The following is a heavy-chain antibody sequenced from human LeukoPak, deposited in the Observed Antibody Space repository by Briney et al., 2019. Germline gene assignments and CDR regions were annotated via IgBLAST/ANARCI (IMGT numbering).Heavy chain of an antibody. CDR2: IKQDGSEK. CDR1: GFAFSSDW. J-gene: IGHJ3*02. Sequence: GGSLRLSCAASGFAFSSDWMSWVRQAPGKGLEWVANIKQDGSEKYYVDSVKGRFTVSRDNAKNSLYLQMNSLGVEDTAVYYCARDIHSVAFDIWGQGTMVTVSS. CDR3: ARDIHSVAFDI. V-gene: IGHV3-7*01.